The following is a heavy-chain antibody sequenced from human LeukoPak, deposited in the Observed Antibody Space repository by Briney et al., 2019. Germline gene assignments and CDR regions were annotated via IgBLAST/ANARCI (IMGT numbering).Heavy chain of an antibody. Sequence: PGASVKVSCKPSGYTFTDFYIHWVRQAPGQGLEYMGRINTHNGGTVYALQFQGRLSMTRDTSISTAYMELQSLRSEDTAVYYCARDHDYEGLKGNYWGRGTMVTVSS. CDR3: ARDHDYEGLKGNY. CDR1: GYTFTDFY. V-gene: IGHV1-2*06. D-gene: IGHD3-16*01. J-gene: IGHJ4*02. CDR2: INTHNGGT.